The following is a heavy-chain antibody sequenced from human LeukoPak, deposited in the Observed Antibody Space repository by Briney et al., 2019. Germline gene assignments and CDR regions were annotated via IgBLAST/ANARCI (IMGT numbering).Heavy chain of an antibody. V-gene: IGHV4-59*01. J-gene: IGHJ6*03. CDR2: VDHTGST. Sequence: SETLSLTCSVSDDSITMYYWTWIRQPPGRGLEWVGYVDHTGSTNFNPSLNGRVSISRDTTKNLFSLRLRSVTAADTAVYFCARGRVSSSTWYSTYYYYFYMDVWGKGTTVTVSS. D-gene: IGHD1-1*01. CDR3: ARGRVSSSTWYSTYYYYFYMDV. CDR1: DDSITMYY.